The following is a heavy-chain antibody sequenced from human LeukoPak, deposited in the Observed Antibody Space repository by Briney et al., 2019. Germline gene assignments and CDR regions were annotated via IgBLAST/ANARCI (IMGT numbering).Heavy chain of an antibody. CDR1: GGSISSGDYY. J-gene: IGHJ6*03. D-gene: IGHD5-18*01. Sequence: PSETLSLTCTVSGGSISSGDYYWSWIRQPPGKGLEWIGYIYYSGSTYYNPSLKSRVTISVDTSKNQFSLKLSSVTAADTAVYYCARSSLGIRGYSYGSHYMDVWGKGTTVTVSS. CDR2: IYYSGST. CDR3: ARSSLGIRGYSYGSHYMDV. V-gene: IGHV4-30-4*02.